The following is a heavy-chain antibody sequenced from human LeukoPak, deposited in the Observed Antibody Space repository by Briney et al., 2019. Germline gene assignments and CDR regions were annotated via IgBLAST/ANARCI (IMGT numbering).Heavy chain of an antibody. Sequence: GGSLRLSCAASGFTFSSYSMNWVRQAPGKGLEWVSYISSSSSTIYYADSVKGRFAISRDNSRNTLYLQMNSLRPEDTAVYYCAKEGGDYELAGAFDIWGQGTMVTVSS. J-gene: IGHJ3*02. CDR2: ISSSSSTI. D-gene: IGHD4-17*01. V-gene: IGHV3-48*01. CDR1: GFTFSSYS. CDR3: AKEGGDYELAGAFDI.